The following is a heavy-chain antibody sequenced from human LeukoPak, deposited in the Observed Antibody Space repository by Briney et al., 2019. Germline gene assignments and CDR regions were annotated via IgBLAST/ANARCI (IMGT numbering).Heavy chain of an antibody. CDR2: IYYSGST. D-gene: IGHD3-10*01. J-gene: IGHJ5*02. CDR1: GGSISSSSYY. CDR3: ARDGPPGMVRGFDP. Sequence: TSETLSLTCTVSGGSISSSSYYWGWIRQPPGKGLEWIGSIYYSGSTYYNPSLKSRVTISVDTSKNQFSLKLSSVTAADTAVYYCARDGPPGMVRGFDPWGQGTLVTVSS. V-gene: IGHV4-39*07.